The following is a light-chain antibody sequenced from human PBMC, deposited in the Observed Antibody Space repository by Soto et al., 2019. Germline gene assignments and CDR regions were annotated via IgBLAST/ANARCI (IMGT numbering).Light chain of an antibody. Sequence: EIVVTQSPATLSLSPGERATLSCRASQTVRNNLAWYQHRPGQAPRLLIYDASSRATGIPARFSGSGSGTDFTLTISSLEPEDFAVYYCQQRSNWPVTFGPGTKVDIK. CDR3: QQRSNWPVT. CDR1: QTVRNN. V-gene: IGKV3-11*01. CDR2: DAS. J-gene: IGKJ3*01.